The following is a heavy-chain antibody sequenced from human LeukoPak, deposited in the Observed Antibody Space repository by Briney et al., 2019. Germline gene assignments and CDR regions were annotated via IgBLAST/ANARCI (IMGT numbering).Heavy chain of an antibody. D-gene: IGHD5-18*01. CDR1: GGTFSSYA. Sequence: ASVKVSCKASGGTFSSYAISWVRQAPVQGLEWMGGIIPIFGTANYAQKFQGRVTITADESTSTAYMELSSLRSEDTAVYYCARTSNVDTAMVFDYWDQGTLVTVSS. V-gene: IGHV1-69*13. J-gene: IGHJ4*02. CDR3: ARTSNVDTAMVFDY. CDR2: IIPIFGTA.